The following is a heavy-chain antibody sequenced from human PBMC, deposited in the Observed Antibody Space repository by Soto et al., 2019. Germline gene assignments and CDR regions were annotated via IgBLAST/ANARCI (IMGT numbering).Heavy chain of an antibody. Sequence: PSETLSLTCTVSGGSISSGDYYRSWIRQPPGKGLEWIGYIYYSGSTYYNPSLKSRVTISVDTSKNQFSLKLSSVTAADTAVYYCARVPXEKYYYGSGSPFGGMDVWGQGTTVTVSS. V-gene: IGHV4-30-4*01. J-gene: IGHJ6*02. CDR2: IYYSGST. CDR3: ARVPXEKYYYGSGSPFGGMDV. CDR1: GGSISSGDYY. D-gene: IGHD3-10*01.